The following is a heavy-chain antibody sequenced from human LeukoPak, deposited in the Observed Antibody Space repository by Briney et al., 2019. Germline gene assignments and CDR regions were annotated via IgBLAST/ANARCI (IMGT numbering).Heavy chain of an antibody. J-gene: IGHJ6*04. CDR1: GFTFSSYE. D-gene: IGHD3-10*02. CDR3: AELGITMIGGV. CDR2: ISSSGSTI. V-gene: IGHV3-48*03. Sequence: GGSLRLSCAASGFTFSSYEMNWVRQAPGKGLEWVSYISSSGSTIYYADSVKGRFTIYRDNAKTSLYLQMNSLRAEDTAVYYCAELGITMIGGVWGKGTTVTISS.